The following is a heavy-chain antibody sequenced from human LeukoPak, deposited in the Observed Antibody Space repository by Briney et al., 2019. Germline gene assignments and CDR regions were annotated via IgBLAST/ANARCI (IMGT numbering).Heavy chain of an antibody. V-gene: IGHV4-31*03. CDR2: IYYSWST. Sequence: SETLSLTCTVSGGSISSGGYYWSWIRQHPGKGLEWIGYIYYSWSTYYNPSLKSRVTISVDTSKNQFSLKLSSVTDADTAVYYCARSPNTLTLGGNSKYFDYWGQGTLVTVSS. CDR1: GGSISSGGYY. CDR3: ARSPNTLTLGGNSKYFDY. D-gene: IGHD4-23*01. J-gene: IGHJ4*02.